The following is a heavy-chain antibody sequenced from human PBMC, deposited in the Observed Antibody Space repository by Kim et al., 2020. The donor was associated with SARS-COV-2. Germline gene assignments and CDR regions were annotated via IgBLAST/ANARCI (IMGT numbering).Heavy chain of an antibody. J-gene: IGHJ6*02. CDR1: GFTFSSYW. D-gene: IGHD5-18*01. CDR2: INSEGSST. CDR3: AKGGNSYTMDV. Sequence: GGSLRLSCAASGFTFSSYWMHWVRQAPGKGLVWVSHINSEGSSTSYADSAKGRFTISRDNAKNTLYLQMNSLRAEDTAVYYCAKGGNSYTMDVWGQGTTVTVSS. V-gene: IGHV3-74*01.